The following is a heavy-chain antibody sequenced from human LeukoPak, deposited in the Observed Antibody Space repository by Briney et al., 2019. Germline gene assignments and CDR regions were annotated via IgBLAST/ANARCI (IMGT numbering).Heavy chain of an antibody. V-gene: IGHV3-30*03. CDR3: ASRVRLAGTESGFDY. CDR1: GFTFSSYG. CDR2: ISYDGSNK. D-gene: IGHD6-19*01. Sequence: PGRSLRLSCAASGFTFSSYGMHWVRQAPGKGLEWVAVISYDGSNKYYADSVKGRFTISRDNSKNTLYLQMNSLRAEDTAVYYCASRVRLAGTESGFDYWGQGTLVTVS. J-gene: IGHJ4*02.